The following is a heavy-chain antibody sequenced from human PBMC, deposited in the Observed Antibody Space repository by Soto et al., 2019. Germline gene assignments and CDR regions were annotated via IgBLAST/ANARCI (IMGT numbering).Heavy chain of an antibody. D-gene: IGHD1-26*01. J-gene: IGHJ6*01. V-gene: IGHV5-51*01. CDR3: ARHYPQPGSYGGMYYYYGMDV. Sequence: GESLKIACKGSGYSFTSYWIGWVRQMPGKGLEWMGIIYPGDSDTRYSPSFQGQVTISADKSISTAYLQWSSLKASDTAMYYCARHYPQPGSYGGMYYYYGMDVWGQGTTVNVS. CDR1: GYSFTSYW. CDR2: IYPGDSDT.